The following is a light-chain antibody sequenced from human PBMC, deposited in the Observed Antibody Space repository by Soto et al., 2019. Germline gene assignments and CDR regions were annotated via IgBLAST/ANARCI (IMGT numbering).Light chain of an antibody. CDR1: SSDVGSGNV. CDR3: CSHAGSDTYV. V-gene: IGLV2-23*01. J-gene: IGLJ1*01. CDR2: EGF. Sequence: QSALTQPASVSGSPGQSITISCTGTSSDVGSGNVVSWYQHYPGKAPQLMIYEGFKRPSGVSSRFSGSKSGNTASLTISGLQAGDEAEDHCCSHAGSDTYVFGSGTKVTVL.